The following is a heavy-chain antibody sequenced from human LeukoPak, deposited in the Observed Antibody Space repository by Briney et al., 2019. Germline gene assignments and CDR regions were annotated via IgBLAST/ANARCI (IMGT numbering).Heavy chain of an antibody. Sequence: PGGSLRLSCAASGFTFSSYWMSWVRQAPGKGLEWVANIKQDGSEKYYVDSVKGRFTISRDNAKNSLYLQMNSLRAEDTAVYYCARDSTHYYDSSGYTEDYWGQGTLVTVSS. CDR3: ARDSTHYYDSSGYTEDY. J-gene: IGHJ4*02. CDR1: GFTFSSYW. V-gene: IGHV3-7*01. CDR2: IKQDGSEK. D-gene: IGHD3-22*01.